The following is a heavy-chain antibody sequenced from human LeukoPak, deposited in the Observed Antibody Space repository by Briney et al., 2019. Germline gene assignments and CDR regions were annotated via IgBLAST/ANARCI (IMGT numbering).Heavy chain of an antibody. J-gene: IGHJ5*02. V-gene: IGHV4-34*01. Sequence: PSETLSLTCAVYDESLNGYYWSWIRQPPGKGLEWIGEMNDSGRTTYNPSLKSRVTISVDTSKNQFSLKLSSVTAADTAVYYCARYSSPSSFWFDPWGQGTLVTVSS. D-gene: IGHD6-13*01. CDR2: MNDSGRT. CDR1: DESLNGYY. CDR3: ARYSSPSSFWFDP.